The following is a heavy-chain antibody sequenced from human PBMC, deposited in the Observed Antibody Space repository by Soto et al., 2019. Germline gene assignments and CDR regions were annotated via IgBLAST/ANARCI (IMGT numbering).Heavy chain of an antibody. D-gene: IGHD3-16*01. CDR3: VKYTVTEDLGES. Sequence: EVQLLECGGDVVRPGGSLRLSCAASGFTFSSYAMGWVRQAPGKGLEWVAGVSRAGTYTFYADSVRGRFSISRDNSRDTVDLCMNALRGDDTAVYFCVKYTVTEDLGESWGPRTLVSVSS. J-gene: IGHJ1*01. CDR1: GFTFSSYA. V-gene: IGHV3-23*01. CDR2: VSRAGTYT.